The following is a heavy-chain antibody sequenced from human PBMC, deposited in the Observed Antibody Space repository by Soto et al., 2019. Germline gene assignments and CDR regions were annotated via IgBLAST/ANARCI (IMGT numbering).Heavy chain of an antibody. V-gene: IGHV1-24*01. Sequence: ASVKVSCKVSGYTLTELSMHWVRQAPGKGLEWMGGFDPEDGETIYAQKFQGRVTMTEDTSTDTAYMELSSLRSEDTAVYYCASGGVGRWLVRSWGQGTLVTVSS. D-gene: IGHD6-19*01. CDR2: FDPEDGET. J-gene: IGHJ4*02. CDR1: GYTLTELS. CDR3: ASGGVGRWLVRS.